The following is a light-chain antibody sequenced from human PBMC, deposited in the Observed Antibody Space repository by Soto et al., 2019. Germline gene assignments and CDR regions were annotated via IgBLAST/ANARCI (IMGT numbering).Light chain of an antibody. CDR3: CSYAGSRV. Sequence: QSALTQPASVSGSPGQSITISCTGTSSDVGSYNLVSWYQQHPGKAPKLMIYEGSKRPSGVSNRFSGCKSGNTASLTISELQAEDEADYYCCSYAGSRVFGAGTKVTVL. CDR2: EGS. J-gene: IGLJ3*02. V-gene: IGLV2-23*01. CDR1: SSDVGSYNL.